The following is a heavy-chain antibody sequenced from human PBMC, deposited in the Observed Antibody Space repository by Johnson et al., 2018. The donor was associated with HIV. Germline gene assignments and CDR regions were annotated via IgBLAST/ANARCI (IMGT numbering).Heavy chain of an antibody. J-gene: IGHJ3*02. V-gene: IGHV3-NL1*01. CDR3: ARDQWPGNDAFDI. CDR1: GFTFSSYV. D-gene: IGHD6-19*01. Sequence: QVQLVESGGGVVQPGRSLRLSCAASGFTFSSYVMHWVRQAPGKGLEWVSIIYNSGSTYYADSVKGRFTISRDNSKNTLYLQMNNLRAEDTAVYYCARDQWPGNDAFDIWGQGTMVTVSS. CDR2: IYNSGST.